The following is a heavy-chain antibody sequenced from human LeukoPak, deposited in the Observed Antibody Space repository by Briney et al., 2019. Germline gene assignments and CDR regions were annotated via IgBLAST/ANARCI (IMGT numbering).Heavy chain of an antibody. CDR1: GFTFDDYA. CDR2: ISWNSGSI. D-gene: IGHD6-6*01. CDR3: AKAEYGSSPDYYYYYGMDV. V-gene: IGHV3-9*01. J-gene: IGHJ6*02. Sequence: PGGSPRLSCAASGFTFDDYAMHWVRQAPGKGLEWVSGISWNSGSIGYADSVKGRFTISRDNAKNSLYLQMNSLRAEDTALYYCAKAEYGSSPDYYYYYGMDVWGQGTTVTVSS.